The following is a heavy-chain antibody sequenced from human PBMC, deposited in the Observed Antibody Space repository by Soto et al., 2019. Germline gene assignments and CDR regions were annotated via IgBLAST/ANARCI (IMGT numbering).Heavy chain of an antibody. CDR3: ARDKDYYDSSGPFDY. J-gene: IGHJ4*02. CDR1: GGSFSGYY. V-gene: IGHV4-34*01. CDR2: INHSGST. D-gene: IGHD3-22*01. Sequence: SETLSLTCAVYGGSFSGYYWSWIRQPPGKGLEWIGEINHSGSTNYNPSLKSRVTISVDTSKNQFSLKLSSVTAADTAVYYCARDKDYYDSSGPFDYWGQGTLVTVSS.